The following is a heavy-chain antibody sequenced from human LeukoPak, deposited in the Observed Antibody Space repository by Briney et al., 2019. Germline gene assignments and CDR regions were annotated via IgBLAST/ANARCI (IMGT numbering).Heavy chain of an antibody. Sequence: SETLSLTCTVSGGSITNCCWGWIRQPAGRGLDWIGRISSTGNTAYSPSLQSRVTMSVDTSKNQFSLKLNSVTAADTAVYYCARGGGYASPIGYWGQGALVTVSS. D-gene: IGHD5-12*01. CDR1: GGSITNCC. J-gene: IGHJ4*02. CDR2: ISSTGNT. CDR3: ARGGGYASPIGY. V-gene: IGHV4-4*07.